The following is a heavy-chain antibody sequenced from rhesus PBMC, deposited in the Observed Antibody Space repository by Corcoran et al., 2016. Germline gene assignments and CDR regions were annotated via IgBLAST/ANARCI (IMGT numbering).Heavy chain of an antibody. CDR3: ATGSWNNLLNY. CDR1: GYTFTDYY. D-gene: IGHD1-20*01. V-gene: IGHV1-111*02. Sequence: EVQLVQSGAEVKKPGASVKISCKASGYTFTDYYLHWVRQATGKGLEWMGRVNPEDGEAIHAQKFQVRVTITADTSTDTAYMELSSLRSEDTAVYYCATGSWNNLLNYWGQGVLVTVSS. CDR2: VNPEDGEA. J-gene: IGHJ4*01.